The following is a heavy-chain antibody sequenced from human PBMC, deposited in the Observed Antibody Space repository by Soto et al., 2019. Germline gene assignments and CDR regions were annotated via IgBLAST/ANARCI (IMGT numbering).Heavy chain of an antibody. V-gene: IGHV3-23*01. CDR1: GFTFSSYA. CDR3: AKVYYDFLSGYYEEEAGYYYYYGMDV. CDR2: ISGSGGST. Sequence: EVQLLESGGGLVQPGGSLRLSCAASGFTFSSYAMSWVRQAPGKGLEWVSAISGSGGSTYYADSVKGRFTISRDNSKNTLYLQMNSLRAEDTAVYYCAKVYYDFLSGYYEEEAGYYYYYGMDVWGQGTTVTVSS. J-gene: IGHJ6*02. D-gene: IGHD3-3*01.